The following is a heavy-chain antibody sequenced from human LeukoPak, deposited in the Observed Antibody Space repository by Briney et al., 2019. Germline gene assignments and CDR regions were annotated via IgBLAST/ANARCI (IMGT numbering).Heavy chain of an antibody. CDR3: AKDHSAGYCSGSSCYRGFFGY. CDR1: GFTFTTYA. D-gene: IGHD2-15*01. CDR2: ISGSGANK. V-gene: IGHV3-23*01. Sequence: GGSLRLPCAASGFTFTTYAMSWVRQAPGKGLEWVSAISGSGANKYYADSVKGRFTISRDNSKNTLYLQMNGLRAEDTAVYYCAKDHSAGYCSGSSCYRGFFGYWGQGTLVTVSS. J-gene: IGHJ4*02.